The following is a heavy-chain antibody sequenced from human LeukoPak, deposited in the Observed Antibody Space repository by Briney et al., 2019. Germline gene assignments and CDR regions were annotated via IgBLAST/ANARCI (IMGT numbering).Heavy chain of an antibody. CDR3: AKDDGDYCDY. CDR1: GFTFSNYA. D-gene: IGHD4-17*01. J-gene: IGHJ4*02. V-gene: IGHV3-23*01. Sequence: PGGSLRLSCAASGFTFSNYAMSWVRQAPGKGLEWVSAINGSAGSTYYADSMKGRVTISRDNSKNTLFLQTNSLRAEDTAVYYCAKDDGDYCDYWGQGTLVTVSS. CDR2: INGSAGST.